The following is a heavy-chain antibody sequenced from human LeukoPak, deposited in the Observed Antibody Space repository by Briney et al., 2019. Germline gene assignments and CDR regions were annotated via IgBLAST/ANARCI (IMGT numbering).Heavy chain of an antibody. D-gene: IGHD2-2*01. V-gene: IGHV3-21*01. CDR2: IGSRSTSI. J-gene: IGHJ3*02. CDR1: GFTFTSHS. Sequence: GGSLRLSCAASGFTFTSHSMNWVRQAPGKGLEWVSSIGSRSTSIYYADSVKGRFTISRDNAKNSLYLQMNRLRAEDKAVYYCARATSESFDIWGQGTMVTVSS. CDR3: ARATSESFDI.